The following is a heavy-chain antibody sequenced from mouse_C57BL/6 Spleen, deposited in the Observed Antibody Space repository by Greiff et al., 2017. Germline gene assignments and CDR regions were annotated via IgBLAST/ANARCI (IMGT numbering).Heavy chain of an antibody. Sequence: QVQLQQPGAELVMPGASVKLSCKASGYTFTSYWMHWVKQRPGQGLEWIGEIDPSDSYTNYNQKFKGKSTLTVDKSSSTAYMELRSLTSEDTAVYYCARGRDDYDPFAYWGQGTLVTVSA. V-gene: IGHV1-69*01. CDR1: GYTFTSYW. J-gene: IGHJ3*01. CDR2: IDPSDSYT. D-gene: IGHD2-4*01. CDR3: ARGRDDYDPFAY.